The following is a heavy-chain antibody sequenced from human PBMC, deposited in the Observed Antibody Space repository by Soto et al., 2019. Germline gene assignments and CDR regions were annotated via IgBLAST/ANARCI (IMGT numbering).Heavy chain of an antibody. Sequence: ASVKVSCKASGYTFTSYGISWVRQAPGQGLEWMGWISAYNGNTNYAQKLQGSVTMTTDTSTSTAYMELRSLRSDDTAVYYCARVPDFGVVINRIFDYWGQGTLVTVSS. CDR1: GYTFTSYG. V-gene: IGHV1-18*01. D-gene: IGHD3-3*01. CDR2: ISAYNGNT. J-gene: IGHJ4*02. CDR3: ARVPDFGVVINRIFDY.